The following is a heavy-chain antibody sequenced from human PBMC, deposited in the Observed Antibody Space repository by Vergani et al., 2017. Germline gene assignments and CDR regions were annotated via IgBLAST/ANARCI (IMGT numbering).Heavy chain of an antibody. CDR1: GFSFSNAW. J-gene: IGHJ4*02. CDR2: IYYSGST. V-gene: IGHV4-30-4*08. Sequence: VQLVESGGGLVKPGGSLRLSCAASGFSFSNAWMTWVRQGPGKGLEWIGYIYYSGSTYYNPSLKSRVTISVDTSKNQFSLKLSSVTAADTAVYYCASGYCSSTSCRYYFDYWGQGTLVTVSS. CDR3: ASGYCSSTSCRYYFDY. D-gene: IGHD2-2*03.